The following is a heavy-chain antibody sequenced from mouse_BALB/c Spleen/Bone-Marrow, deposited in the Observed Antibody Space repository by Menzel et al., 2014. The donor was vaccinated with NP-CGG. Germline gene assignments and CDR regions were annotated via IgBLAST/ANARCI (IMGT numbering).Heavy chain of an antibody. V-gene: IGHV3-2*02. CDR3: ARGGYDDAVDY. CDR1: GYSITSDYA. Sequence: DVHLVESGPGLVKPSQSLSLTCTVTGYSITSDYACNWIRQFPGNKLEWMGYISYSGSTSYNPSLKSRISITRDTSKNQFFLQLNSVTSEDTATYYCARGGYDDAVDYWGQGTSVTVSS. J-gene: IGHJ4*01. CDR2: ISYSGST. D-gene: IGHD2-14*01.